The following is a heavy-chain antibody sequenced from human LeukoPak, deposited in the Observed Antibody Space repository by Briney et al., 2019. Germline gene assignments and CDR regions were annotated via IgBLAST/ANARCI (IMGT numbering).Heavy chain of an antibody. Sequence: GRSLRLSCAASGFTFSSYAMHWVRQAPGKGLEWVAVISYDGSNKYYADSVKGRFTISRDNSKNTLYLQMNSLRAEDTAVYYCAKDLRGSYTMGYWGQGTLVTVSS. CDR1: GFTFSSYA. CDR2: ISYDGSNK. CDR3: AKDLRGSYTMGY. D-gene: IGHD1-26*01. V-gene: IGHV3-30-3*01. J-gene: IGHJ4*02.